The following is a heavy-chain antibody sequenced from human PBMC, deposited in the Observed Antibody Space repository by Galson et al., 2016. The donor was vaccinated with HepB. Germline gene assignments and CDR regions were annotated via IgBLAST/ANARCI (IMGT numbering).Heavy chain of an antibody. CDR2: VFHSGNS. CDR3: TRHSKLSDWYFDL. V-gene: IGHV4-4*01. CDR1: ISQNNW. Sequence: ISQNNWWTWVRQAPGMGLEWIGEVFHSGNSVYNPSLKSRVSISVDKSKNHFSLRLTSVTAADTAIYFCTRHSKLSDWYFDLWGRGTLVTVSS. D-gene: IGHD1-26*01. J-gene: IGHJ2*01.